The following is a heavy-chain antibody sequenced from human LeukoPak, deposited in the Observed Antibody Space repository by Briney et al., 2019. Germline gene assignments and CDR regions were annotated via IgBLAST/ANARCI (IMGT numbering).Heavy chain of an antibody. CDR1: GGTFSSYA. CDR2: IIPIFGTA. Sequence: ASVKVSCKASGGTFSSYAISWVRQAPGQGLEWMGGIIPIFGTANYAQKFQGRVTITTDESTSTAYMELSSLRSEDTAVYYCARSVVVPAALYYYYMDVWGKGTTVTVSS. CDR3: ARSVVVPAALYYYYMDV. D-gene: IGHD2-2*01. V-gene: IGHV1-69*05. J-gene: IGHJ6*03.